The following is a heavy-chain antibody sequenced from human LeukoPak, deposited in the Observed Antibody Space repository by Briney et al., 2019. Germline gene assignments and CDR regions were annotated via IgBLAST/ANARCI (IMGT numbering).Heavy chain of an antibody. V-gene: IGHV4-31*03. J-gene: IGHJ4*02. D-gene: IGHD4-23*01. Sequence: SETLSLTCTVSGGSISSGGYYWRWIRQHPGKGLEWIGYIYYSGSTYYNPSLKSRVTISVDTSKNQFSLKLSSVTAADTAVYYCARGTVVTPGYWGQGTLVTVSS. CDR3: ARGTVVTPGY. CDR2: IYYSGST. CDR1: GGSISSGGYY.